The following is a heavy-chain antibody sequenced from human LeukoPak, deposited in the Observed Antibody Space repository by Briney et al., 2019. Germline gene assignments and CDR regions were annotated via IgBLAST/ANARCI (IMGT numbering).Heavy chain of an antibody. CDR1: GFTFTTSW. Sequence: GGSLRLSCAASGFTFTTSWMHWFRQAPGKGLVWVSRIESDGTSTTYADSVKGRFTISRDNAKNTLYLQMNSLRDEDTAVYYCARARYFDFWGQGTLVTVSS. J-gene: IGHJ4*02. CDR2: IESDGTST. V-gene: IGHV3-74*01. D-gene: IGHD1-14*01. CDR3: ARARYFDF.